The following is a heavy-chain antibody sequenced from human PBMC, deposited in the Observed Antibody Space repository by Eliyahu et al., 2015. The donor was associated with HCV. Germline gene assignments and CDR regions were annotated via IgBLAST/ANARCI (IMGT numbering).Heavy chain of an antibody. CDR3: TTGAPGGFDYYLDV. J-gene: IGHJ6*03. D-gene: IGHD3-10*01. V-gene: IGHV3-15*01. CDR2: XKSKTDGGTT. Sequence: EVQLVESGGGLVKPGGSLRLXXAASGFXFXKAWMSWXRQAPGKGGEWSGRXKSKTDGGTTDYAAPVKGRFTISRDDSKSTLYLQMNSLKTEDTAVYYCTTGAPGGFDYYLDVWGQGTTVTVSS. CDR1: GFXFXKAW.